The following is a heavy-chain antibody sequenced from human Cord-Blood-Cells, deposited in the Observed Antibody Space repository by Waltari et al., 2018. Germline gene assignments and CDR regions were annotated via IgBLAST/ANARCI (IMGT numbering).Heavy chain of an antibody. Sequence: QVQLVESGGGVVQPGRSLRLSCAASGFTFSSYGMPWVRQAPGKGLEWVAVISYDGSNKYYADAVKGRFTISRDNSKNTLYLQMNSLRAEDTAVYYCAKERLGNWYFDRWGRGTLVTVSS. D-gene: IGHD3-9*01. V-gene: IGHV3-30*18. J-gene: IGHJ2*01. CDR3: AKERLGNWYFDR. CDR1: GFTFSSYG. CDR2: ISYDGSNK.